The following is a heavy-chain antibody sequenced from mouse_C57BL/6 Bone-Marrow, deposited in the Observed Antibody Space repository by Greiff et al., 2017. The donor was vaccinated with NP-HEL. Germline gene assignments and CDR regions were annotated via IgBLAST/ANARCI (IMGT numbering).Heavy chain of an antibody. J-gene: IGHJ4*01. Sequence: EVKVVEPGGGLVKPGGSLKLSCAASGFTFSDYGMHWVRQAPEKGLEWVAYISSGSSTIYYADTVKGRFTIPRDNAKNTLFLQMTSLRSEDTAMYYCAREGDYYAMDYWGQGTSVTVSS. CDR3: AREGDYYAMDY. CDR1: GFTFSDYG. CDR2: ISSGSSTI. V-gene: IGHV5-17*01.